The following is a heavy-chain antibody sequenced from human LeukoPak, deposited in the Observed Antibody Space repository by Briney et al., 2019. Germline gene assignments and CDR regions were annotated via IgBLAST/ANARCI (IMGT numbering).Heavy chain of an antibody. Sequence: PGGSLRLSCAASGFTFSSYWMHWVRQAPGKGLVWVSRINSDGSSTNYADLVEGRFTISRDNAKNTLYLQMNSLRAEDTAVYYCARTNRGSFDFWGQGTLVTVSS. D-gene: IGHD2-8*01. V-gene: IGHV3-74*01. CDR3: ARTNRGSFDF. CDR2: INSDGSST. CDR1: GFTFSSYW. J-gene: IGHJ4*02.